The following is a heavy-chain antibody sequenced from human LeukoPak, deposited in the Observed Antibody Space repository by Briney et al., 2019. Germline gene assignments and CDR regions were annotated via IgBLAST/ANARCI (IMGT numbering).Heavy chain of an antibody. J-gene: IGHJ5*02. CDR2: INPNSGGT. CDR3: ARGGPENWFDP. V-gene: IGHV1-2*02. Sequence: GASVKVSCKASGYTFTNYAINWVRQAPGQGLEWMGWINPNSGGTNYAQKFQGRVTMTRDTSISTAYMELSRLRSDDTAVYYCARGGPENWFDPWGQGTLVTVSS. CDR1: GYTFTNYA.